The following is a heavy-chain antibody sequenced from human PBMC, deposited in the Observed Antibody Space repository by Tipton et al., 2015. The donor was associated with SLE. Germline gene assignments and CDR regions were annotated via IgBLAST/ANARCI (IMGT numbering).Heavy chain of an antibody. D-gene: IGHD3-16*01. V-gene: IGHV4-39*07. J-gene: IGHJ4*02. CDR2: MYYSGTT. Sequence: TLSLTCTVSGGSITSTSYYWSWIRQPPGKGLEWIGSMYYSGTTYYNPSLKSRVTILVDTSKNQFSLKLSSVTAADTAVYYCAGGGGYFDYWGQGTLVTVSS. CDR3: AGGGGYFDY. CDR1: GGSITSTSYY.